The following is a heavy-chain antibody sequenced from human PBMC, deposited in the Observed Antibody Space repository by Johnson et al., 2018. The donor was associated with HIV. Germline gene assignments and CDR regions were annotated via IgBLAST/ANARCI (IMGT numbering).Heavy chain of an antibody. CDR2: IYSGGKT. CDR3: VRDRIWGYGFDI. D-gene: IGHD3-16*01. V-gene: IGHV3-66*01. J-gene: IGHJ3*02. Sequence: VQLVESGGGLVQPGGSLRLSCAASGFTFSSYWMHWVRQAPGKGLVWVSVIYSGGKTYYADSVKGRFTIYRYNSKNKMYLQRNSLRVEDTPGYYCVRDRIWGYGFDIWGQGTMVTVSS. CDR1: GFTFSSYW.